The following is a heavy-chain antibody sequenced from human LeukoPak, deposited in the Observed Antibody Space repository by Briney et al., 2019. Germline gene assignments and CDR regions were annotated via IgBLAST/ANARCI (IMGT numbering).Heavy chain of an antibody. D-gene: IGHD6-19*01. Sequence: GSLRLSCAASGFTFSSYAMSWVRQAPGKGLEWVSAISGSGGSTYYADSVKGRFTLSRDNAKSSLYLQMNSLRAEDTAIYYCARLLSGWYLADYWGQGTLVTVSS. V-gene: IGHV3-23*01. CDR3: ARLLSGWYLADY. CDR1: GFTFSSYA. CDR2: ISGSGGST. J-gene: IGHJ4*02.